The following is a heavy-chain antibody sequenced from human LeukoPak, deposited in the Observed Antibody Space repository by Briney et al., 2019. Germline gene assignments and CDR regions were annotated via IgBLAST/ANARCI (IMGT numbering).Heavy chain of an antibody. CDR3: ARHSTYYDFWSGIRAFDI. D-gene: IGHD3-3*01. Sequence: SETLSLTCTVSGGSISDYYWNWIRQPPGKGLEWIAYIHYSGNTNYNPSLQSRVTISVDRSKNQFSLKLSSVTAADTAVYYCARHSTYYDFWSGIRAFDIWGQGTMVTVSS. CDR2: IHYSGNT. J-gene: IGHJ3*02. CDR1: GGSISDYY. V-gene: IGHV4-59*08.